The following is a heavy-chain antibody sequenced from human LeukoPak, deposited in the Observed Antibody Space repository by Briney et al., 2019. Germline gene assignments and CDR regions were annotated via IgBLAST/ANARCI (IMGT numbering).Heavy chain of an antibody. D-gene: IGHD6-6*01. CDR2: INSDGSST. CDR1: GFTFSSYW. V-gene: IGHV3-74*01. CDR3: AKALSYSRSSSPIDY. Sequence: GGSLRLSCAASGFTFSSYWMHWVRQAPGKGLVWVSRINSDGSSTSYADSVKGRFTISRDNAKNSLFLQMNSLRTEDTAFYYCAKALSYSRSSSPIDYWGQGTLVTVSS. J-gene: IGHJ4*02.